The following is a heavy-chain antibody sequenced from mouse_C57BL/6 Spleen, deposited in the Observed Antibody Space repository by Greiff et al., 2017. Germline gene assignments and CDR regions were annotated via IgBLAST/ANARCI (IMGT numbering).Heavy chain of an antibody. J-gene: IGHJ2*01. CDR3: ARSQGYYVYFDY. CDR2: IHPNSGST. D-gene: IGHD2-3*01. CDR1: GYTFTSYW. Sequence: QVQLQQPGAELVKPGASVKLSCKASGYTFTSYWMHWVKQRPGQGLEWIGMIHPNSGSTNYNEKFKSKATLTVDKSSSTAYMQLSSLTSEDSAVXYCARSQGYYVYFDYWGQGTTLTVSA. V-gene: IGHV1-64*01.